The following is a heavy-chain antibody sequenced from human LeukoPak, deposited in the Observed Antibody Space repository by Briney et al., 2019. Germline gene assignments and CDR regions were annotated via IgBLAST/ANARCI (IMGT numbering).Heavy chain of an antibody. Sequence: ASVKVSCKASGYTFTSYGISWVRQAPGQGLEWMGWLSAYNGNTNYAQKLQGRVTMTTDTSTSTAYMELRSLRSDDTAVYYCARDRSITIFGVVMAYYYYGMDVWGQGTTVTVSS. CDR1: GYTFTSYG. V-gene: IGHV1-18*01. D-gene: IGHD3-3*01. J-gene: IGHJ6*02. CDR2: LSAYNGNT. CDR3: ARDRSITIFGVVMAYYYYGMDV.